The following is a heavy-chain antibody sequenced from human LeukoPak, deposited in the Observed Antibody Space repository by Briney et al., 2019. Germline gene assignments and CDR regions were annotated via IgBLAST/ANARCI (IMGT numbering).Heavy chain of an antibody. CDR1: GFTFSSYW. CDR2: IKQDGSEK. Sequence: GGSLRLSCAASGFTFSSYWMTWIRQALGKGMEWVANIKQDGSEKYYVDSVKGRFTISRDNAKNSLYLQMNSLRAEDTAVYYCARDTGGGYSCYDCWGQGTLVTVSS. CDR3: ARDTGGGYSCYDC. J-gene: IGHJ4*02. D-gene: IGHD5-18*01. V-gene: IGHV3-7*01.